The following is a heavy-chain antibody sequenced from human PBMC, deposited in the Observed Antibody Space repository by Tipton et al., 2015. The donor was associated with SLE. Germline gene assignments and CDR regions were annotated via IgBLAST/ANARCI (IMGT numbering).Heavy chain of an antibody. J-gene: IGHJ6*02. CDR1: GFTFSSYD. D-gene: IGHD2-2*01. Sequence: GSLRLSCAASGFTFSSYDMHWVRQAPGKGLEWVACIRYDGSNKYNADSVKGRFTISRDNSKNTLYLQMNSLRAEDTAVYYCAKDSPAAISTYYYYGMDVWGQGTTVTVSS. CDR3: AKDSPAAISTYYYYGMDV. CDR2: IRYDGSNK. V-gene: IGHV3-30*02.